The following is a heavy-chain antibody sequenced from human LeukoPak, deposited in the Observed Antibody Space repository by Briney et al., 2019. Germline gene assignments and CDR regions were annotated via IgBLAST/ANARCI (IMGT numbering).Heavy chain of an antibody. CDR3: AKELYSGSYYVTSYYMDV. CDR1: GFTFSSYS. Sequence: ETGGSLRLSCAASGFTFSSYSMNWVRQAPGKGLEWVSSISSSSSYIYYADSVKGRFTISRDNAKNSLYLQMNSLRAEDTAVYYCAKELYSGSYYVTSYYMDVWGKGTTVTISS. CDR2: ISSSSSYI. D-gene: IGHD1-26*01. V-gene: IGHV3-21*01. J-gene: IGHJ6*03.